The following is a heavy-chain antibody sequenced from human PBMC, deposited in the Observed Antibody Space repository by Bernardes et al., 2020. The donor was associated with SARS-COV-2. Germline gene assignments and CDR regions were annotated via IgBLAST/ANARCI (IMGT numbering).Heavy chain of an antibody. CDR1: GFTFSSYS. CDR3: AREKGDEEFDY. CDR2: ISSSSSYI. V-gene: IGHV3-21*01. Sequence: GGSLRLSCAASGFTFSSYSMNWVRQAPGKGLEWVSSISSSSSYIYYADSVKGRFTISRDNAKNSLYLQMNSLRAEDTAVYYCAREKGDEEFDYWGQGTLVTVSS. J-gene: IGHJ4*02. D-gene: IGHD1-26*01.